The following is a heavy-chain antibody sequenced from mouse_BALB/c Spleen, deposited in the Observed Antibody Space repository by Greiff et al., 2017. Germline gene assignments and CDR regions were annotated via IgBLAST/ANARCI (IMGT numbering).Heavy chain of an antibody. CDR3: ARRAGFYYGSSPQYYFDY. CDR2: ISSGSSTI. CDR1: GFTFSSFG. D-gene: IGHD1-1*01. J-gene: IGHJ2*01. V-gene: IGHV5-17*02. Sequence: EVMLVESGGGLVQPGGSRKLSCAASGFTFSSFGMHWVRQAPEKGLEWVAYISSGSSTIYYADTVKGRFTISRDNPKNTLFLQMTSLRSEDTAMYYCARRAGFYYGSSPQYYFDYWGQGTTLTVSS.